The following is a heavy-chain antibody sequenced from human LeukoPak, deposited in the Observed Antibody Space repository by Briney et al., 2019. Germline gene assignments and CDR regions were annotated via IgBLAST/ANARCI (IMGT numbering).Heavy chain of an antibody. CDR3: ARRWSDAFDM. D-gene: IGHD2-15*01. CDR2: IKQDGSEK. V-gene: IGHV3-7*03. J-gene: IGHJ3*02. CDR1: GFTLSSYW. Sequence: GGSLRLSCAASGFTLSSYWMSWVRQAPGEGLEWVANIKQDGSEKNYVDFVKGRFTISRDNAKNSLYLQMNSLRAEDTAVYCCARRWSDAFDMWGQGTMVTVSS.